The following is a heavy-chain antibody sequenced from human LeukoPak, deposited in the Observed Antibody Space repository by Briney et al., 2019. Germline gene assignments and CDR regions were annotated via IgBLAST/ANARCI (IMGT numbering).Heavy chain of an antibody. CDR1: GGTFSSYA. V-gene: IGHV1-69*04. J-gene: IGHJ3*02. D-gene: IGHD3-22*01. Sequence: SVKVSCKASGGTFSSYAISWVRQAPGQGLEWMGRIIPILGIANYAQKFQGRVTITADKSTSTAYMELSSLRSEDTAVYYCARDRSGYYDSRAGAFDIWGQGTMVTVSS. CDR3: ARDRSGYYDSRAGAFDI. CDR2: IIPILGIA.